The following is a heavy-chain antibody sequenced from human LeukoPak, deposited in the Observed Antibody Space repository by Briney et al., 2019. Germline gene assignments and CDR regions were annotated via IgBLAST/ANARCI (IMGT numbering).Heavy chain of an antibody. J-gene: IGHJ6*02. CDR2: FFYNGST. Sequence: SETLSLTCTVSGGSISSSSDSWVWIRQPPGKGLEWIGNFFYNGSTYYNPSLKSRVTISADSSKNQFSLKLSYVPDADTPGHYCARHMEGSPIYYGMEVWGQGTPVTVSS. D-gene: IGHD2-2*01. CDR3: ARHMEGSPIYYGMEV. CDR1: GGSISSSSDS. V-gene: IGHV4-39*01.